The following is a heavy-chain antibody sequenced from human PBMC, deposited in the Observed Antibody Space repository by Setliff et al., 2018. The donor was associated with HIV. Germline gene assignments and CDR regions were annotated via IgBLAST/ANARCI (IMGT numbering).Heavy chain of an antibody. J-gene: IGHJ4*02. CDR2: INHSGST. CDR1: GGSSSGYY. CDR3: AREPYY. V-gene: IGHV4-34*01. Sequence: SETLSLTCAVYGGSSSGYYWSWIRQPPGKGLEWIGEINHSGSTNYNPSLKSRVTISVDTSKNQFSLKLSSVTAADTAVYYCAREPYYWGQGNLVTVSS.